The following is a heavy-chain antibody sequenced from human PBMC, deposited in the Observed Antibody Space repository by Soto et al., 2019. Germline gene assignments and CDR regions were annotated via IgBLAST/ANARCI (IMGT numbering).Heavy chain of an antibody. CDR3: ARDRGGDDYGDYGAFDI. CDR1: GFTFSSYA. Sequence: QVQLVESGGGMVQPGRSLRLSCAASGFTFSSYAMHWVRQAPGKGLEWVAVISYDGSNKYYADSVKGRFTISRDNSKNTLYLQMNSLRAEDTAVYYCARDRGGDDYGDYGAFDIWGQGTMVTVSS. V-gene: IGHV3-30-3*01. D-gene: IGHD4-17*01. CDR2: ISYDGSNK. J-gene: IGHJ3*02.